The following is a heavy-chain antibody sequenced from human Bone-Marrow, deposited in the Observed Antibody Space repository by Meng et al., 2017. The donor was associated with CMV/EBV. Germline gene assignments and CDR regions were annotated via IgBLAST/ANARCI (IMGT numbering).Heavy chain of an antibody. V-gene: IGHV4-31*03. D-gene: IGHD6-13*01. CDR1: GGSINRVGYY. CDR2: IYYSGGT. J-gene: IGHJ4*02. Sequence: SETLSLTCTVSGGSINRVGYYWTWIRQRPGKGLEWIGYIYYSGGTNYNPSLQSRVTISVDTSKNQFSLKLSSVTAADTAMYYCARSVGCSSTYCYTYTSSWYPDYWGQGTLVTVSS. CDR3: ARSVGCSSTYCYTYTSSWYPDY.